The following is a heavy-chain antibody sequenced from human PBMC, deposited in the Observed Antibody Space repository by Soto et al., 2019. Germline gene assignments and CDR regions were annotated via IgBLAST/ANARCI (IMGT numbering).Heavy chain of an antibody. CDR1: GGTFSNYT. CDR3: ARSSPYIVVRKPTGNQDYYGMDV. V-gene: IGHV1-69*01. Sequence: QVQLVQSGAEVKKPGSSVKVFCKASGGTFSNYTISWVRQAPGQGREWMGGIIPVFGTTDYEKKSQGRVTITADGSTSTAYMKLSSLRSADTAVYYCARSSPYIVVRKPTGNQDYYGMDVWGQGTTVTVSS. J-gene: IGHJ6*02. CDR2: IIPVFGTT. D-gene: IGHD2-2*01.